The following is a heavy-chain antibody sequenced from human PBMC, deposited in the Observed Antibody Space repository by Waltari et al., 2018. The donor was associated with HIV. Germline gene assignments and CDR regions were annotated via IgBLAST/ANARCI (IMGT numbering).Heavy chain of an antibody. V-gene: IGHV1-2*02. J-gene: IGHJ6*02. CDR3: ARRTIFGVVIGAMDV. Sequence: QVQLVQSGAEVKKPGASVKVSCKAYGYTFTDYYIYWVRQAPGQGLEWMGWIDPNSGGTNYAQKFQGRVTMARDTSITTAYMDLSSLRSDDTAVYYCARRTIFGVVIGAMDVWGQGTTVTVSS. CDR2: IDPNSGGT. D-gene: IGHD3-3*01. CDR1: GYTFTDYY.